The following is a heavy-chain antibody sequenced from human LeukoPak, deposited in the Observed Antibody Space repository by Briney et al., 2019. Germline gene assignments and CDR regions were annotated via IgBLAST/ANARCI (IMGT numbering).Heavy chain of an antibody. D-gene: IGHD2-2*01. Sequence: GESLKISCKGSGYSFTSYWIGWVRQMPGKGLEWMGIIYPDDSDTRYSPSFQGQVTISADKSISTAYLQWSSLKASDTAMYFCARHDPYCSCTNCLDAFHIWGQGTMVTVSS. CDR2: IYPDDSDT. CDR3: ARHDPYCSCTNCLDAFHI. V-gene: IGHV5-51*01. J-gene: IGHJ3*02. CDR1: GYSFTSYW.